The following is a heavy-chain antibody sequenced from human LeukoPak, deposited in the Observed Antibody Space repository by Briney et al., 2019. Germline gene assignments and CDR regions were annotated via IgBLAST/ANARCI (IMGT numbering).Heavy chain of an antibody. CDR2: IKGDGSA. CDR3: ARAPSETGGYYPEYVRH. Sequence: GGSLRLSCAASGFTFTNYWMHWVRQAPGKGLVWVSRIKGDGSANYADSVKGRFTISRDNAKNTVSLQMNSLRAEDTGVYYCARAPSETGGYYPEYVRHWGQGTLVTVSS. V-gene: IGHV3-74*01. CDR1: GFTFTNYW. D-gene: IGHD3-22*01. J-gene: IGHJ1*01.